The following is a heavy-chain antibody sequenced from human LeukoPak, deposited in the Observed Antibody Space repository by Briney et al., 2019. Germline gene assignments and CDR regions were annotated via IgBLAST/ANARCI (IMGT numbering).Heavy chain of an antibody. J-gene: IGHJ4*02. D-gene: IGHD1-14*01. CDR3: ARDGVNRGSFDY. CDR1: GFTFSSYG. Sequence: PGRSLRLSCAASGFTFSSYGMHWVRQAPGKGLEWVAVIWYDGSNKYYADSVKGRFTISRDNSKNTLYLQMNSLRAEDTAVYYCARDGVNRGSFDYWGQGTLATVSS. V-gene: IGHV3-33*01. CDR2: IWYDGSNK.